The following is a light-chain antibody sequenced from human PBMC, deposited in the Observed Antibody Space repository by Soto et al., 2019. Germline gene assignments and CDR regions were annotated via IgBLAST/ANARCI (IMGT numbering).Light chain of an antibody. CDR1: SSDVGGYNY. V-gene: IGLV2-14*01. J-gene: IGLJ1*01. CDR3: SSYTSSSTLDV. CDR2: EVS. Sequence: QSVLTQPASVSGFPGQSITISCTGTSSDVGGYNYVSWYQQHPGRAPKLMIYEVSNRPSGFSNRFSGSKSGNTASLTISGLQAEDEADYYSSSYTSSSTLDVFGTGTKVTVL.